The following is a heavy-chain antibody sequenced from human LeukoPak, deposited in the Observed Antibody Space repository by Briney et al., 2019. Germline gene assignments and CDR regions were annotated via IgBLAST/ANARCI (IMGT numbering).Heavy chain of an antibody. CDR3: ARHSYDSSSYYLHGFDY. V-gene: IGHV4-39*01. CDR2: IYYSGNT. J-gene: IGHJ4*02. D-gene: IGHD3-22*01. Sequence: NPSETLSLTCTVSGGSVSSSSYYWGWIRQPPGKGLEWIGSIYYSGNTYYNPSLKSRVTISVDTSKNQFSLKLSSVTAADTAVYYCARHSYDSSSYYLHGFDYWGQGTLVTVSS. CDR1: GGSVSSSSYY.